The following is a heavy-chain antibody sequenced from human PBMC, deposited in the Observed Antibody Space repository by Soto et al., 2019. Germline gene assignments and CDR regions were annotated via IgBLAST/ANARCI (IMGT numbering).Heavy chain of an antibody. V-gene: IGHV4-61*03. Sequence: QVQLQESGPGLVKPSETLSLTCTVSGGSVSSGSYYWSWIRQPPGKGLEWIGYIYYSGSTNYNPSLKSRVTISVDTSKNHCSLKLSSVPAANTAVYYCAGLIVVPAAVDYWGQGTLVTVSS. CDR3: AGLIVVPAAVDY. CDR2: IYYSGST. CDR1: GGSVSSGSYY. J-gene: IGHJ4*02. D-gene: IGHD2-2*01.